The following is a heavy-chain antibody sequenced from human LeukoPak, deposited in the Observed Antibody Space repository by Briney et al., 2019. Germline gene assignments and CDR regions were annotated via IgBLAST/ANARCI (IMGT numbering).Heavy chain of an antibody. CDR3: AKGVVATIHWYFDY. Sequence: GGSLRLSCATSGSTFDDYAMHWVRQAPGKGLEWVSGISWNSGSIGYADSVKGRFTISRDNAKNSLYLQMNSLRAEDTALYYCAKGVVATIHWYFDYWGQGTLVTVSS. CDR1: GSTFDDYA. V-gene: IGHV3-9*01. D-gene: IGHD5-12*01. CDR2: ISWNSGSI. J-gene: IGHJ4*02.